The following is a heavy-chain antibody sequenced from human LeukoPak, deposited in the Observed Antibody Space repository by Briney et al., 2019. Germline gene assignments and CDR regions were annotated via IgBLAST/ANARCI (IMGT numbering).Heavy chain of an antibody. CDR3: ARAAAYCGGDCYPDAFDI. D-gene: IGHD2-21*02. CDR2: IIPIFGTA. CDR1: GGTFSSYA. V-gene: IGHV1-69*13. Sequence: SVKVSCKASGGTFSSYAISWVRQAPGQGLEWMGGIIPIFGTANYAQKFQGRVTITADESTSTAYMELSSLRSEDTAVYYCARAAAYCGGDCYPDAFDIWGQGTMVTVSS. J-gene: IGHJ3*02.